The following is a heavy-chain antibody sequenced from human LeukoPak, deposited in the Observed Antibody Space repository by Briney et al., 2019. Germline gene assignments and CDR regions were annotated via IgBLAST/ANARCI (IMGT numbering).Heavy chain of an antibody. J-gene: IGHJ6*02. CDR3: YLITDYYYYYGMDV. D-gene: IGHD1-20*01. CDR2: IYYSGST. CDR1: GGSISSYY. V-gene: IGHV4-39*01. Sequence: SETLSLTCTVSGGSISSYYWGWIRQPPGKGLEWIGSIYYSGSTYYNPSLKSRVTISVDTSKNQFSLKLSSVTAADTAVYYCYLITDYYYYYGMDVWGQGTTVTVSS.